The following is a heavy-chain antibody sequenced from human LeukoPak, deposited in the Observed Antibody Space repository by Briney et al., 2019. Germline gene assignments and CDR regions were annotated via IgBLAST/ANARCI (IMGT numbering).Heavy chain of an antibody. CDR1: GFTFSSYA. CDR3: ARGYDYVWGSYSGNWFDP. J-gene: IGHJ5*02. D-gene: IGHD3-16*01. V-gene: IGHV3-23*01. Sequence: GGSLRLSCVASGFTFSSYALNWVRQTPGKGLEWVSTISGSGASTYYADSVKGRFTISRDNAKNSLYLQMNSLRAEDTAVYYCARGYDYVWGSYSGNWFDPWGQGTLVTVSS. CDR2: ISGSGAST.